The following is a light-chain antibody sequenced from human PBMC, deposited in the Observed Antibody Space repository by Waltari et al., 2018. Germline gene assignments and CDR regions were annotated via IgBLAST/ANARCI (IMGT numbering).Light chain of an antibody. V-gene: IGLV1-47*01. CDR1: NSNIGRNS. CDR3: AAWDDSLSVSYV. J-gene: IGLJ1*01. Sequence: QSVLTQPPSASGTPGQTVTISCSGTNSNIGRNSVFWYQQLPGTAPKLLIIRSNQLPSGVPDRFSGSRSGTSASLAISGLRSEDEADYYCAAWDDSLSVSYVFGSGTKVTV. CDR2: RSN.